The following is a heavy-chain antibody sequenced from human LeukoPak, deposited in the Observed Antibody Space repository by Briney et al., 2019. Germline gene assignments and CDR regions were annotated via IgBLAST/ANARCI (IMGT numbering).Heavy chain of an antibody. V-gene: IGHV3-15*01. CDR1: GFTFSNAW. D-gene: IGHD1/OR15-1a*01. CDR2: IKSKTDGGSA. CDR3: TTQGTSGTGRVDY. Sequence: GGSLRLSCAASGFTFSNAWMTWVRQAPGKGLEGVGRIKSKTDGGSADYAAPVKGRFTISRDDSKNTLYLQMNSLKTEDTAVYYCTTQGTSGTGRVDYWGQGTLVSVSS. J-gene: IGHJ4*02.